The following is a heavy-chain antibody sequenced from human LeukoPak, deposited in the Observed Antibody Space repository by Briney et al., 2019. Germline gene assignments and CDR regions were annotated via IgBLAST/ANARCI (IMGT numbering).Heavy chain of an antibody. CDR1: GFTFSNYA. J-gene: IGHJ4*02. V-gene: IGHV3-23*01. CDR3: AKGISVSGSYRFHFDY. D-gene: IGHD1-26*01. Sequence: GGSLRLSCAASGFTFSNYAMNWVRQAPGKGVEWVSSISGSGGSTYYADSVKGRFTISRDNSKNTLYLQMNSLRAEDTAVYYCAKGISVSGSYRFHFDYWGQGTLVTVSS. CDR2: ISGSGGST.